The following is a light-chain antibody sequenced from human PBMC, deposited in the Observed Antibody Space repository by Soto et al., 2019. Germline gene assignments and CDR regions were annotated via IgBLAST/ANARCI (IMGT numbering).Light chain of an antibody. CDR3: QQFYALPLT. V-gene: IGKV4-1*01. CDR2: WAS. CDR1: QSLLYDSNNKNY. Sequence: DIVMTQSPDSLTVSLGERATIKCESSQSLLYDSNNKNYFAWYQQKPGQPPKLLIYWASTRESGVPNRFSGSGSGTDFTLTISSLQAEDVAVYYCQQFYALPLTFGGGTKVEIK. J-gene: IGKJ4*01.